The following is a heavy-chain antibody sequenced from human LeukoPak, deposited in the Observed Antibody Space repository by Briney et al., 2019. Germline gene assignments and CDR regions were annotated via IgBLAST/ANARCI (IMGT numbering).Heavy chain of an antibody. CDR2: MNPNSGNT. CDR1: GYTFTSYD. V-gene: IGHV1-8*02. D-gene: IGHD3-22*01. J-gene: IGHJ4*02. Sequence: ASVKVSCKASGYTFTSYDINWVRQATGQGLEWMGWMNPNSGNTGYAQKFQGRVTMTRNTSISTAYMELSSLRSEDTAVYYCSYDSSGYHPYYFDFGGQRTLVTVPS. CDR3: SYDSSGYHPYYFDF.